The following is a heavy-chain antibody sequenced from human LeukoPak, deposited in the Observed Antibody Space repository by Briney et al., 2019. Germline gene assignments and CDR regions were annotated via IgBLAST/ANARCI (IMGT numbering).Heavy chain of an antibody. CDR3: AKDYSDFRVVDVFFEY. D-gene: IGHD2-15*01. V-gene: IGHV3-23*01. Sequence: PGGSLRLSCAASGLIFSNYAMSWVRQAPGKGLEWVSGITSGFTPHYADSVKGRFTISRDNSKNTFHLQMNSLRAEDTAVYYCAKDYSDFRVVDVFFEYWGQGTLVTVSS. CDR1: GLIFSNYA. J-gene: IGHJ4*02. CDR2: ITSGFTP.